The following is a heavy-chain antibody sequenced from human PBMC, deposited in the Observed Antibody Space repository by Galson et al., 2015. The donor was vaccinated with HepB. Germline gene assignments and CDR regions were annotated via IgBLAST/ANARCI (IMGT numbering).Heavy chain of an antibody. CDR2: ISAYNGNT. Sequence: SCKASGYTFTSYGISWVRQTPGQGLEWMGWISAYNGNTNYAQKLQGRVTMTTDTSTSTAYMELRSLRSEDTAVYYCAVALVGATLYYFDYWGQGTLVTVSS. V-gene: IGHV1-18*04. J-gene: IGHJ4*02. CDR1: GYTFTSYG. CDR3: AVALVGATLYYFDY. D-gene: IGHD1-26*01.